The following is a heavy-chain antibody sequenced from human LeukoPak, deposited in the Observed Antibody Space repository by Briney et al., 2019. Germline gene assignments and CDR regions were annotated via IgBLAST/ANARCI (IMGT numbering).Heavy chain of an antibody. CDR2: ISDSGGST. CDR1: GFTFSNYA. V-gene: IGHV3-23*01. J-gene: IGHJ4*02. CDR3: AKVYGGNSGY. D-gene: IGHD4-23*01. Sequence: GGSLRLSCAASGFTFSNYAMSWVRQAPGKGLEWVSTISDSGGSTYYADSVKGRFTISRDNSNNTLYLQMNSLRAEDTAVYYCAKVYGGNSGYWGQGTLVTVSS.